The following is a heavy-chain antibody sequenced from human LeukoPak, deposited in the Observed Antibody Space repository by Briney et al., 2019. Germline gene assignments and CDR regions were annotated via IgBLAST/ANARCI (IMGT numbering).Heavy chain of an antibody. J-gene: IGHJ4*02. CDR3: AREPYSSGWQRGNGNYFDY. D-gene: IGHD6-19*01. Sequence: PSETLSLTCTVSGYSISSGYYWGWIRQPPGKGLEWIGSIYHSGSTYYNPSLKSRVTISVDTSKNQFSLKLSSVTAADTAVYYCAREPYSSGWQRGNGNYFDYWGQGTLVTVSS. CDR1: GYSISSGYY. CDR2: IYHSGST. V-gene: IGHV4-38-2*02.